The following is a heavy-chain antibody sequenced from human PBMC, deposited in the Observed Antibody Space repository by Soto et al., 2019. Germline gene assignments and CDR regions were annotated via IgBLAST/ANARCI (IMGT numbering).Heavy chain of an antibody. CDR1: GYSFTSYW. V-gene: IGHV5-10-1*01. CDR2: IDPSDSYT. CDR3: ARQIAPPHYYGSGSYYNRLYYYYGMDV. Sequence: GESLKISCKGSGYSFTSYWISWVRQMPGEGLEWMGRIDPSDSYTNYSPSFQGHVTISADKSISTAYLQWSSLKASDTAMYYCARQIAPPHYYGSGSYYNRLYYYYGMDVWGQGTTVTSP. D-gene: IGHD3-10*01. J-gene: IGHJ6*02.